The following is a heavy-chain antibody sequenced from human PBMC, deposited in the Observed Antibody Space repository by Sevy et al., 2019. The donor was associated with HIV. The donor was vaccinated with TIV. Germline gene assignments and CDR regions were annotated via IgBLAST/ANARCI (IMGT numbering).Heavy chain of an antibody. CDR3: ARGANYYDSSGYYYA. Sequence: GGSLRLSCAASGFTFSDYYMSWIRQAPGKGLEWVSYISSSSSYTNYADSVKGRFTIPRDNAKNSLYLQMNSLRAEDTAVYYCARGANYYDSSGYYYAWGQGTLVTVS. CDR2: ISSSSSYT. V-gene: IGHV3-11*06. CDR1: GFTFSDYY. D-gene: IGHD3-22*01. J-gene: IGHJ4*02.